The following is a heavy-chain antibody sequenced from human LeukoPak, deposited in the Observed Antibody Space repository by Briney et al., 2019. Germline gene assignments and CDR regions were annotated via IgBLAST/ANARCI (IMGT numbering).Heavy chain of an antibody. CDR1: GFMFSSYS. V-gene: IGHV3-21*01. J-gene: IGHJ4*02. Sequence: GGSLRLSCSASGFMFSSYSMNWARQAPGKGLEWVSAISSSSSGYIYYADSVKGRFTISRDNAKNSLYLQMNSLRAEDTAVYYCARDLMTTVTTPLIWGQGTLVTVSS. D-gene: IGHD4-17*01. CDR3: ARDLMTTVTTPLI. CDR2: ISSSSSGYI.